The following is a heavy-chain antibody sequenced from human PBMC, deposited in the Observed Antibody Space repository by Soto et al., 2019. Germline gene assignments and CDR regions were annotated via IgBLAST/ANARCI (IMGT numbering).Heavy chain of an antibody. D-gene: IGHD5-12*01. J-gene: IGHJ1*01. CDR2: IYHSGST. V-gene: IGHV4-4*02. Sequence: QVQLQESGPGLVKPSGTLSLTCAVSGGSISSSNWWSWVRQPPGKGLEWIGEIYHSGSTNYNPSLKSRVTISVDKSKNQFSLKQSSVTAADTAVYYCARAVSDGYIAEYFQHWGQGTLVTVSS. CDR1: GGSISSSNW. CDR3: ARAVSDGYIAEYFQH.